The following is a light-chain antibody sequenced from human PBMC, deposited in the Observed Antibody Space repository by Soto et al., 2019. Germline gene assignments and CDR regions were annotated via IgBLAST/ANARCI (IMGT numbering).Light chain of an antibody. CDR1: QSVFYSPTNKDY. V-gene: IGKV4-1*01. CDR3: QQYYSTPRT. J-gene: IGKJ1*01. Sequence: DIVMTQSPDALAVSLGERATINCKSSQSVFYSPTNKDYLAWYQQKPGQHPKLLIYWASTRESGVPDRFSGSGSGTDFTLTISSLQAEDVAVYYCQQYYSTPRTFGQGTKVDI. CDR2: WAS.